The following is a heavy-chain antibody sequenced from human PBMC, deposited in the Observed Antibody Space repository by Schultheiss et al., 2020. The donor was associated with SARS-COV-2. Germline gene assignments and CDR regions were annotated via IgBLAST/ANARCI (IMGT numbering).Heavy chain of an antibody. CDR1: GFTFSSYA. V-gene: IGHV3-23*01. D-gene: IGHD3-10*01. CDR3: AGPKSMVRGVITPFDY. Sequence: GGSLRLSCAASGFTFSSYAMSWVRQAPGKGLEWVSAISGSGGSTYYADSVKGRFTISRDNSKNTLYLQMNSLRDEDTAVYYCAGPKSMVRGVITPFDYWGQGTLVTVSS. CDR2: ISGSGGST. J-gene: IGHJ4*02.